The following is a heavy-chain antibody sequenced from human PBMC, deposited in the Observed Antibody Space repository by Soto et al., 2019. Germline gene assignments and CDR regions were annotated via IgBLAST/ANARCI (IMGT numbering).Heavy chain of an antibody. CDR3: AKCYSNYPPFDY. CDR2: ISVNGGST. Sequence: EVQLLESGGGLVQPGGSLRLSCAASGFTFTSYAMSWVRQAPGKGLEWVSTISVNGGSTYYADSVKGRFTISRDNSKNSVSLQMSSLRAEDTAVYYCAKCYSNYPPFDYWGQGTLVTVFS. J-gene: IGHJ4*02. CDR1: GFTFTSYA. D-gene: IGHD4-4*01. V-gene: IGHV3-23*01.